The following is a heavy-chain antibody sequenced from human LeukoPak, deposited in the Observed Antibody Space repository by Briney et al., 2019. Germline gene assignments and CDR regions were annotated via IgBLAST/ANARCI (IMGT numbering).Heavy chain of an antibody. V-gene: IGHV3-9*03. CDR1: GFTFDDYA. J-gene: IGHJ4*02. Sequence: GRSLRLSCAASGFTFDDYAMHWVRQAPGKGLEWVSGISWNSGSIGYADSVKGRFTISRDNAKNSLYLQMNSLRAEDMDLYYCAKGPHYYDSSGNYYDFDYWGQGTLVTVSS. CDR3: AKGPHYYDSSGNYYDFDY. D-gene: IGHD3-22*01. CDR2: ISWNSGSI.